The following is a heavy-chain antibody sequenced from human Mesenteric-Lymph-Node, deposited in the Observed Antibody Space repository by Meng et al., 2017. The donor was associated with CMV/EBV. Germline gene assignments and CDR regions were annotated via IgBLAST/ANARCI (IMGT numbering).Heavy chain of an antibody. CDR1: GYTFTDYY. CDR3: ARDKMRRVGVLGMEFDS. CDR2: INPNSGGA. D-gene: IGHD5-24*01. J-gene: IGHJ5*01. Sequence: ASVKVSCKASGYTFTDYYISWVRQAPGQGLEWMGWINPNSGGANFAQRFQGRVTITSDTSITTAYLEVSGLRSDDMGVYYCARDKMRRVGVLGMEFDSWGQGTLVTVSS. V-gene: IGHV1-2*02.